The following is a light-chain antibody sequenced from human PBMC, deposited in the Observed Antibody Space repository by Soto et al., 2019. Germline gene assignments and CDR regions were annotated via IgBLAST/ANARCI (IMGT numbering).Light chain of an antibody. V-gene: IGLV3-21*04. Sequence: SYELTQPPSVSVAPEKTATITCGGDNIGINAVHWYQQKPGQAPLLVVYYDSDRPSGIPERFSGSTSGNTATLAISRVEAGDEADYYCQLWNSSRDQGVFGGGTKLTVL. CDR1: NIGINA. CDR3: QLWNSSRDQGV. J-gene: IGLJ3*02. CDR2: YDS.